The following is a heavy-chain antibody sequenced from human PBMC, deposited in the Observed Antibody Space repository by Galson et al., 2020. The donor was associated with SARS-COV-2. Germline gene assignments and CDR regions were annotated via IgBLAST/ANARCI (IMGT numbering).Heavy chain of an antibody. Sequence: TGGSLRLYCTASGFTLGDYAMSWVRQAPGKGLEWVGFIRNKAYGGTTEYAASVRGRCIISRDDSKNIAYLQMNSLKTEDTAVSYCCRDHMYYEMGNAFDYWGQGTPGTVSS. CDR2: IRNKAYGGTT. D-gene: IGHD3-3*01. CDR1: GFTLGDYA. CDR3: CRDHMYYEMGNAFDY. V-gene: IGHV3-49*04. J-gene: IGHJ4*02.